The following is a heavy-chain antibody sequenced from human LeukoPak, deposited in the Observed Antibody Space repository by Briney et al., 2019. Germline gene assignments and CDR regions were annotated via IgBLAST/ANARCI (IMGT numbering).Heavy chain of an antibody. CDR2: IHDSGST. D-gene: IGHD6-13*01. J-gene: IGHJ5*02. Sequence: TSETLSLTYVVSGDSISSGGYSWSWIRQTPGKGLEWIAYIHDSGSTYNNPSLKTRLSISIDTSKNQFSLKLNSVSAADTAVYYCARVVAAAGNNWFDPWGQGTLVTVSS. V-gene: IGHV4-30-4*07. CDR3: ARVVAAAGNNWFDP. CDR1: GDSISSGGYS.